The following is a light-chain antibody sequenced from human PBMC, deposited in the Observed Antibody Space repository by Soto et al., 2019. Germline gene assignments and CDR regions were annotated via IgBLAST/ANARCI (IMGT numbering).Light chain of an antibody. V-gene: IGKV4-1*01. Sequence: DIVMTQSPDSLAVSLGERATINCKSSQSVLYSSNNKNYLAWYQQKPGQPPKLLIYWASTRESGVPDRFSGSGSGTDFTLTISRRQAEDVAVYYCQQYYRTPWTFGQGTKVEIK. CDR3: QQYYRTPWT. J-gene: IGKJ1*01. CDR2: WAS. CDR1: QSVLYSSNNKNY.